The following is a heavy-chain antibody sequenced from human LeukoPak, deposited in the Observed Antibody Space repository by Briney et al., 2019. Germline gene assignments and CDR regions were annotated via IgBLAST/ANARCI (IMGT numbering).Heavy chain of an antibody. D-gene: IGHD2-15*01. CDR2: ISDSGST. CDR3: ASAGSYCSGRSCYDNWFDP. V-gene: IGHV4-59*01. CDR1: GGSISSYY. J-gene: IGHJ5*02. Sequence: SETLSLTCAVSGGSISSYYWSWIRQPPGKGLEWIGHISDSGSTKYNPSLKSRVTISVDTSKNQFSLNLSSVTAADTAVYYCASAGSYCSGRSCYDNWFDPWGQGILVTVSS.